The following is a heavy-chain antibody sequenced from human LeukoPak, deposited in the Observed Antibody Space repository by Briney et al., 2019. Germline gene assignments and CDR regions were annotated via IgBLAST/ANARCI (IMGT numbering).Heavy chain of an antibody. D-gene: IGHD5-24*01. CDR3: ARVEMATISDY. V-gene: IGHV1-18*01. Sequence: GASVKLSCKASGYTFTSYGISWVRQAPGPGLEWMGWISAYNGNTNYAQKLQGRVTMTTDTSTSTAYMELRSLRSDDTAVYYCARVEMATISDYWGQGTLVTVSS. J-gene: IGHJ4*02. CDR2: ISAYNGNT. CDR1: GYTFTSYG.